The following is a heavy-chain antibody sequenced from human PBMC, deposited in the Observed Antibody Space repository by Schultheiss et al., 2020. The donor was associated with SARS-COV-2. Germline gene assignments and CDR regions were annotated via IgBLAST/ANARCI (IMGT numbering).Heavy chain of an antibody. CDR1: GESFSGFS. Sequence: SETLSLTCAVFGESFSGFSWTWIRQSPGKGLEWIGQVSHSGGTHFNPSLKRRLTISIATSKRQFSLRLTSVTASDTAIYYCSRGRTSVIPSPVLGLGPHYFSYYMDVWGKGAAVTVSS. V-gene: IGHV4-34*01. CDR3: SRGRTSVIPSPVLGLGPHYFSYYMDV. J-gene: IGHJ6*03. CDR2: VSHSGGT. D-gene: IGHD6-19*01.